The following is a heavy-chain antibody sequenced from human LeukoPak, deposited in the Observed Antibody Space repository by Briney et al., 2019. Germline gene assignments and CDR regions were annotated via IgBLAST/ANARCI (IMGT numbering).Heavy chain of an antibody. Sequence: PGGSLRLSCAAAGFTFSSYAMSWVRQAPGKGLEWVSVISGSGGTTYYADSVKGRFTISRDNSKNTPYLQMNSLRAEDTAVYYCAKSSSNLFRLFDYWGQGTLVTVSS. CDR2: ISGSGGTT. CDR3: AKSSSNLFRLFDY. V-gene: IGHV3-23*01. D-gene: IGHD4-11*01. CDR1: GFTFSSYA. J-gene: IGHJ4*02.